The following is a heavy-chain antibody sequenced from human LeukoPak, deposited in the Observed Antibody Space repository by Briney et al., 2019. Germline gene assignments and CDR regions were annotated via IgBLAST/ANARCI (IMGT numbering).Heavy chain of an antibody. CDR3: TTIRGYCSSTSCYALDY. D-gene: IGHD2-2*01. CDR1: GFTFSNAW. J-gene: IGHJ4*02. V-gene: IGHV3-15*01. CDR2: IKSKTDGGTT. Sequence: PGGSLRLSCAASGFTFSNAWMSWVRQAPGKGLELVGRIKSKTDGGTTDYAAPVKGRFTISRDDSKNTLYLQMNSLKTEDTAVYYCTTIRGYCSSTSCYALDYWGQGTLVTVSS.